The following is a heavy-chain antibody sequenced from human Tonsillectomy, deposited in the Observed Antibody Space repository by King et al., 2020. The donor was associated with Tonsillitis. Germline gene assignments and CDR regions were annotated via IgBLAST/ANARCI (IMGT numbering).Heavy chain of an antibody. D-gene: IGHD3-22*01. CDR1: GFSFSTYW. Sequence: VQLVESGGGLVQPGGSLRLSCAASGFSFSTYWMTWVRQAPGKGLEWVANIKRDGSQKNYVDSVEGRFTISRDNAKDSVYLQMNSLRAEDTAVYYCARDMNPYDINFYYDGLDIWGQGTMVTVSS. J-gene: IGHJ3*02. CDR3: ARDMNPYDINFYYDGLDI. CDR2: IKRDGSQK. V-gene: IGHV3-7*03.